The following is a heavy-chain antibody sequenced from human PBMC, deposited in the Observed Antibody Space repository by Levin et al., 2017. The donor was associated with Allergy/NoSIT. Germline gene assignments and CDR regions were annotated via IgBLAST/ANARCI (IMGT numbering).Heavy chain of an antibody. CDR1: GFTFSGYS. CDR3: AREGDCTTTRCYTAAFDI. Sequence: GGSLRLSCAASGFTFSGYSMNWVRQAPGKGLEWVSSISTTSSYIYSSFSFPFRFTISRDNAKNSLYLQMNSLRAEDTAVYYCAREGDCTTTRCYTAAFDIWGQGAMVTVSS. D-gene: IGHD2-2*02. J-gene: IGHJ3*02. V-gene: IGHV3-21*01. CDR2: ISTTSSYI.